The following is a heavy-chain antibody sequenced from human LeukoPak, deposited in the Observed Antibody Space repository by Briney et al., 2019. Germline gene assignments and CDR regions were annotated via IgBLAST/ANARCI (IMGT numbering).Heavy chain of an antibody. CDR1: GFTFSSYA. D-gene: IGHD3-3*01. Sequence: GSLRLSCAASGFTFSSYAMHWVRQAPGKGLEWVAVISYYGSNKYYADSVKGRFTISRDNSKNTLYLQMNSLRAEDTAVYYCARDPTIFGVVIIYYFDYWGQGTLVTVSS. V-gene: IGHV3-30*01. CDR3: ARDPTIFGVVIIYYFDY. CDR2: ISYYGSNK. J-gene: IGHJ4*02.